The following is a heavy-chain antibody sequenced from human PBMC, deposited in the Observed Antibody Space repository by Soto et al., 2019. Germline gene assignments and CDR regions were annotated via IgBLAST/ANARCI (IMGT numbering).Heavy chain of an antibody. J-gene: IGHJ6*02. V-gene: IGHV1-46*01. CDR3: ARERGYSYGPYYYYGMDV. D-gene: IGHD5-18*01. CDR1: GYTFTSYY. CDR2: INPSGGST. Sequence: QVQLVQSGAEVKKPGASVKVSCKASGYTFTSYYMHWVRQAPGQGLEWMGIINPSGGSTSYAQKFQVRVTMTRDTSTSTGYMELSSLRSEDTAVYYCARERGYSYGPYYYYGMDVWGQGTTVTVSS.